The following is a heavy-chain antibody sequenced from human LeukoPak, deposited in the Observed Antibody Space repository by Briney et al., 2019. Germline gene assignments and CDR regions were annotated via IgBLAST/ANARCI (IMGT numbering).Heavy chain of an antibody. J-gene: IGHJ3*02. CDR3: ARGYYDILTGYSPDAFDI. CDR2: IYTSGST. V-gene: IGHV4-61*02. CDR1: GGSISSGSYY. Sequence: SETLSLTCTVSGGSISSGSYYWSWIRQPAGKGLEWIGRIYTSGSTNYNPSLKSRVTISVDTSKNQFSLKLSSVTAADTAVYYCARGYYDILTGYSPDAFDIWGQGTMVTVSS. D-gene: IGHD3-9*01.